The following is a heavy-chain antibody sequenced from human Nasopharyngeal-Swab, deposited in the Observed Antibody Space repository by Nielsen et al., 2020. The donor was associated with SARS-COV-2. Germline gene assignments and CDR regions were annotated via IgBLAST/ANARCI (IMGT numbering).Heavy chain of an antibody. CDR1: GFTFSSYG. CDR2: TRNKANGYTT. D-gene: IGHD6-19*01. V-gene: IGHV3-72*01. CDR3: ASENSGWYLSF. J-gene: IGHJ4*02. Sequence: GESLKISCAASGFTFSSYGMHWVRQAPGKGLEWVGRTRNKANGYTTDYAASVKGRFTISRDDSKNSLYLQMNSLKTEDTAVYYCASENSGWYLSFWGQGTLVTVSS.